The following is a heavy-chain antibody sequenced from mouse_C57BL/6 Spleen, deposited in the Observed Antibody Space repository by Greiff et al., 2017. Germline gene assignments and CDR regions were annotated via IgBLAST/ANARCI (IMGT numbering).Heavy chain of an antibody. J-gene: IGHJ4*01. CDR3: ARGGLYEGDAMDY. Sequence: QVQLQQSGAELVRPGSSVKLSCKASGYTFTSYWMDWVKQRPGQGLEWIGNIYPSDSETHYNQKFKDKATLTVDKSSSTAYMQLSSLTSEDSAVYYCARGGLYEGDAMDYWGQGTSVTVSS. V-gene: IGHV1-61*01. D-gene: IGHD1-1*01. CDR2: IYPSDSET. CDR1: GYTFTSYW.